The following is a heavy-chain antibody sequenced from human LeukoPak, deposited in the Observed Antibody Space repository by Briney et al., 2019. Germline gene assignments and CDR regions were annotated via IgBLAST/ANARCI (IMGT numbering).Heavy chain of an antibody. CDR2: IKSSGSTI. CDR3: GGGSGQPYYYYGMDV. J-gene: IGHJ6*02. Sequence: GGSLRLSCAASGFTFTSYEMNWVRQAPGKGLEWVSLIKSSGSTIYYADSVKGRFTVSRDNAKNSLYLQMNSLRAEDTAVYYCGGGSGQPYYYYGMDVWGQGTTVTVSS. CDR1: GFTFTSYE. D-gene: IGHD2-15*01. V-gene: IGHV3-48*03.